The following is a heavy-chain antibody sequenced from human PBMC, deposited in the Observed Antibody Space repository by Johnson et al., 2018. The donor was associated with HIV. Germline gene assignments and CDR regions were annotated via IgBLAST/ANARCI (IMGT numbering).Heavy chain of an antibody. Sequence: MMLVESGGGLVQPGGSLRLSCAASGFTVSSNYMHWVRQAPGKGLEWVSVIYSGGSTYYADSVKGRFTISRDNSKNTLYLQMNSLRAEDTAVYYCARISQHHNSDAFDIWGQGTMVTVSS. J-gene: IGHJ3*02. D-gene: IGHD1-1*01. CDR2: IYSGGST. CDR1: GFTVSSNY. V-gene: IGHV3-66*01. CDR3: ARISQHHNSDAFDI.